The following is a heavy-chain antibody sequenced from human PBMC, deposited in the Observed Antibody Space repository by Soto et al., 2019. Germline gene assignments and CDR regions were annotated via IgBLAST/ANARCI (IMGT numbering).Heavy chain of an antibody. CDR2: IYSGGST. V-gene: IGHV3-53*01. CDR1: GFTVSSNY. Sequence: EVQLVESGGGLIQPGGSLRLSCAASGFTVSSNYMSWVRQAPGKGLEWVSVIYSGGSTYYADSVKGRFTISRDNSKNTLYLQMNSLRAEETAVYYCARDFVVVAAAGRGSYYYYGMDVWGQGTTVTVSS. CDR3: ARDFVVVAAAGRGSYYYYGMDV. D-gene: IGHD6-13*01. J-gene: IGHJ6*02.